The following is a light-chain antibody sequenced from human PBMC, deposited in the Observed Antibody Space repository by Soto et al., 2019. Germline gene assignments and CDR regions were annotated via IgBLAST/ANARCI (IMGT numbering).Light chain of an antibody. V-gene: IGKV3-20*01. Sequence: EIVLTQSPGTLSLSPGERATLSCRASQTVTNNYLAWYLQKPGQAPRLLIYDASRRATGIPDRFSGSGSGTDFTLIISRLEPEDFAVYYCHQSAHAPLTFGGGTKVEIK. J-gene: IGKJ4*01. CDR3: HQSAHAPLT. CDR2: DAS. CDR1: QTVTNNY.